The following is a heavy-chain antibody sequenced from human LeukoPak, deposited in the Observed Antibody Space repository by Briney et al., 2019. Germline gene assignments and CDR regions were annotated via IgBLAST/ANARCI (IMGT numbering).Heavy chain of an antibody. CDR1: GYSSTSYW. Sequence: GESLKISCKGSGYSSTSYWIGWVRQMPGKGLEWMGIIYPGDSDTRYSPSFQGQVTISADKSISTAYLQWSSLKASDTAMYYCARSRGQQWLVGFFDYWGQGTLVTVSS. V-gene: IGHV5-51*01. D-gene: IGHD6-19*01. J-gene: IGHJ4*02. CDR3: ARSRGQQWLVGFFDY. CDR2: IYPGDSDT.